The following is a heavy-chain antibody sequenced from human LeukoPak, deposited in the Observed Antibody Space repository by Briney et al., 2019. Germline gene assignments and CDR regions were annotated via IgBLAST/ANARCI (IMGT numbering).Heavy chain of an antibody. V-gene: IGHV3-11*01. J-gene: IGHJ3*02. CDR1: GFTFSDYY. D-gene: IGHD3-22*01. CDR3: ARASHDTYYYDSSGYTRDI. CDR2: ISSSGSTI. Sequence: TGGSLRLSCAASGFTFSDYYMSWIRQAPGKGLEWVSYISSSGSTIYYADSVKGRFTISRGNAKNSLYLQMNSLRAEDTAVYYCARASHDTYYYDSSGYTRDIWGQGTMVTVSS.